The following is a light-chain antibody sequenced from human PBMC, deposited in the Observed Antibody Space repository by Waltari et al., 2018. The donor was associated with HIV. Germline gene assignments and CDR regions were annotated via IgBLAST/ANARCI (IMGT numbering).Light chain of an antibody. CDR2: KAS. CDR1: QSISTS. Sequence: DIQLTQSPSTLSAPIGDRVPITCRASQSISTSLAWYQQKPGKAPKLLIYKASSLNSGVPSRFSGRGSGTDFTLTISSLQSDDFATYYCQQYNPYSTFGQGTKVELK. CDR3: QQYNPYST. J-gene: IGKJ1*01. V-gene: IGKV1-5*03.